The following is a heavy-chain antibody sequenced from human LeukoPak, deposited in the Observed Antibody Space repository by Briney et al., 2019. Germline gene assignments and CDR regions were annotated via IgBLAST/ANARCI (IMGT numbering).Heavy chain of an antibody. V-gene: IGHV4-34*09. CDR1: GGSFSGYY. J-gene: IGHJ5*02. CDR3: ARVIVSYRYDANWFDP. D-gene: IGHD2-8*01. Sequence: PSETLSLTCAVYGGSFSGYYWSWIRQPPGKGLEWIGYIYYSGNSYYNPSLKSRVTISADTSENQFSLQLNSVTAADTAVYYCARVIVSYRYDANWFDPWGQGTLVTVSS. CDR2: IYYSGNS.